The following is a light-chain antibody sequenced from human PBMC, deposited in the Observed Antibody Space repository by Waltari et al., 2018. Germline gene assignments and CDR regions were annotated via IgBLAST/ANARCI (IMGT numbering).Light chain of an antibody. Sequence: QSVLTPPPSMSGTPGQRVTIPCSGSSSNIGNNYVCWYQQLPGTAPKLLIYNSDQRPSGVPDRFSGSTSGTSASLAISGLRSEDDGDYYCAAWDDSVTGEVFGGGTRLTVL. CDR1: SSNIGNNY. CDR2: NSD. V-gene: IGLV1-47*01. J-gene: IGLJ3*02. CDR3: AAWDDSVTGEV.